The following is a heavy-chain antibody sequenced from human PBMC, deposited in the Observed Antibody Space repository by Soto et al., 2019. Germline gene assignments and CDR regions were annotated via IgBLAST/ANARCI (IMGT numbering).Heavy chain of an antibody. J-gene: IGHJ4*02. V-gene: IGHV4-34*01. D-gene: IGHD5-12*01. CDR3: ARGRGWLPYLAPPFDY. Sequence: QVQLQQWGAGLLKPSETLSLTCAVYGGSFSGYYWSWIRQPPGKGLEWIGEINHSGSTNYNPSLKSRVTLSVNTSKNQFSLKLSSVTAADTAVYYCARGRGWLPYLAPPFDYWGQGTLVTVSA. CDR1: GGSFSGYY. CDR2: INHSGST.